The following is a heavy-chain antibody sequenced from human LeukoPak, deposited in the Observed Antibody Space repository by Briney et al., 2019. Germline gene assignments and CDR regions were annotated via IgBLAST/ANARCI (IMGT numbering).Heavy chain of an antibody. CDR1: GFSFNIYA. V-gene: IGHV3-30*04. D-gene: IGHD3-3*01. J-gene: IGHJ3*02. CDR3: ARDQRFADAFDI. CDR2: ISYDGSNK. Sequence: PGGSLRLSCAASGFSFNIYAMNWVRQVPGKGLEWVAVISYDGSNKYYGASVKGRFTIFRDDSKNTLYLQMNSLRVEDTAVYYCARDQRFADAFDIWGQGTMVTISS.